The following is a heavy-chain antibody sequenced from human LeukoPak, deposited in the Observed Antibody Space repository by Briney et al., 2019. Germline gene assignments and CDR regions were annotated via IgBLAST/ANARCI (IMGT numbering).Heavy chain of an antibody. CDR2: IYNSGTT. CDR3: ARSRAGYNFMDFDS. D-gene: IGHD5-24*01. V-gene: IGHV4-59*12. J-gene: IGHJ4*02. Sequence: SETLSLTCAVSGGSISSYYWSWIRQPPGKGLEWIGYIYNSGTTMYNPSLKSRVSVSVDTSKNQFSLKLSSVTAADTAVYYCARSRAGYNFMDFDSWGQGTLVTVSS. CDR1: GGSISSYY.